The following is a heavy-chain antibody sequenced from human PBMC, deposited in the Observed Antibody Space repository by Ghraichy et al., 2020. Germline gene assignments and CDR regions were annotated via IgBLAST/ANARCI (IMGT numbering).Heavy chain of an antibody. Sequence: GESLNISCAASEFTFANYAMTWVRQAPGKGLEWVSTISGSGDNTYYADSVKGRFTISRDNSEDTLHLQMNSLRAEDTAVYYCAKEYYFDSTGYTGEAYYWGQGTLVTVSS. CDR2: ISGSGDNT. J-gene: IGHJ4*02. D-gene: IGHD3-22*01. CDR3: AKEYYFDSTGYTGEAYY. V-gene: IGHV3-23*01. CDR1: EFTFANYA.